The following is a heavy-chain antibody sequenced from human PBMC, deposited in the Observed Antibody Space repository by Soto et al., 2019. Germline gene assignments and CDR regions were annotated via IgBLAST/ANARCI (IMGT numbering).Heavy chain of an antibody. CDR3: AKESGRTFSFDH. D-gene: IGHD2-15*01. CDR2: ISWDGADT. Sequence: EVQLVESGGAVVQPGGSLRLSCAASGFTFDDYTMHWVRQAPGKGLEWVSLISWDGADTFYAGSVKGRFTISRDNSKSSLYLQLSSLGTEDTAVYFCAKESGRTFSFDHWGQGILVTVSS. J-gene: IGHJ4*02. V-gene: IGHV3-43*01. CDR1: GFTFDDYT.